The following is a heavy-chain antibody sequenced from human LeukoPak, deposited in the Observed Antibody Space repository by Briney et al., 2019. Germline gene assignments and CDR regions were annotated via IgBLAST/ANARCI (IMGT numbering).Heavy chain of an antibody. J-gene: IGHJ4*02. CDR1: GGTFSSYA. CDR2: IIPIFGTA. D-gene: IGHD3-3*01. CDR3: ARGLDYDFWSGYYSRPLDY. V-gene: IGHV1-69*05. Sequence: EASVKVSCKASGGTFSSYAISWVRQAPGQGLEWMGGIIPIFGTANYAQKFQGRVTITRNTSISTAYMELSSLRSEDTAVYYCARGLDYDFWSGYYSRPLDYWGQGTLVTVSS.